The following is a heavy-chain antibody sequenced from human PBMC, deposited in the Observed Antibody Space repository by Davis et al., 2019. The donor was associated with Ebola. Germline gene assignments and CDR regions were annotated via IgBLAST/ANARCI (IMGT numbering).Heavy chain of an antibody. CDR3: ARVPSGGLVDY. Sequence: GESLKISCAASGFTFSGSAMHWVRQAPGKGLEWVAVIWYDGSNKYYADSVKGRFTISRDNSKNTLYLQMNSLRAEDTAVYYCARVPSGGLVDYWGQGTLVTVSS. CDR1: GFTFSGSA. J-gene: IGHJ4*02. D-gene: IGHD6-19*01. V-gene: IGHV3-33*08. CDR2: IWYDGSNK.